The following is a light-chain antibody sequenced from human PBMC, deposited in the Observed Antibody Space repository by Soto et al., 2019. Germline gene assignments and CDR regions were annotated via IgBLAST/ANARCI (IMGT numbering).Light chain of an antibody. CDR3: AAWEDSLNGRV. Sequence: QSVLTQPPSASGTPGQRVTISCSGSSSNIGSNTANWYQQLPGTAPKLLIYTNNQRPSGVPDRFSGSKSGTSASLAISGLQSEDEADYYCAAWEDSLNGRVFGGGTKLTV. J-gene: IGLJ3*02. CDR1: SSNIGSNT. CDR2: TNN. V-gene: IGLV1-44*01.